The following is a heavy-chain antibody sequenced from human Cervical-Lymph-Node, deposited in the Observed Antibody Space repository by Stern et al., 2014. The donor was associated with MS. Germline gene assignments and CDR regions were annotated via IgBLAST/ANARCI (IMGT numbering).Heavy chain of an antibody. CDR2: INTNTGNS. CDR3: ARDFVDTAMVTRSDYLDC. V-gene: IGHV7-4-1*02. D-gene: IGHD5-18*01. J-gene: IGHJ4*02. CDR1: GYTFTNYP. Sequence: QVQLVQSGSELKKPGASVKVSCKASGYTFTNYPMNWVRQAPGQGLAWMGWINTNTGNSTYAQGFTGRFVFSLATSASTAYLQISSLKAEDTAVYYCARDFVDTAMVTRSDYLDCWGQGTLVSVSS.